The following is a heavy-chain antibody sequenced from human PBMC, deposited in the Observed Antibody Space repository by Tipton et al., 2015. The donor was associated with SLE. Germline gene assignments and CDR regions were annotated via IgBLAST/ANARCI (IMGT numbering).Heavy chain of an antibody. CDR3: AKPHHNWNFVVYS. V-gene: IGHV3-48*03. D-gene: IGHD1-7*01. J-gene: IGHJ4*02. CDR2: ISSGGGTTI. CDR1: GFTFSSHE. Sequence: SLRLSCAASGFTFSSHEMIRVRQAPGKGLEWVSYISSGGGTTIYYADSLKGRFTISRNNAKKSLFLQMNSPRAEDSAVYYCAKPHHNWNFVVYSWGQGTFVIVSS.